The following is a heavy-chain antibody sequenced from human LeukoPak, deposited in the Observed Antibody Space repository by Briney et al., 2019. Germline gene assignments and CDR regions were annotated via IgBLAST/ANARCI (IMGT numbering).Heavy chain of an antibody. Sequence: SVTLSCTASGCTFSSYSVSWVWKGPGQGLGWMGRIIPILGIANYAQKFHGRLTTTADKSTSTAYMKLSSLRSEDTAVYYCARDARYYYDSSGYCGYWGQGTLVTVSS. D-gene: IGHD3-22*01. J-gene: IGHJ4*02. CDR3: ARDARYYYDSSGYCGY. CDR1: GCTFSSYS. CDR2: IIPILGIA. V-gene: IGHV1-69*04.